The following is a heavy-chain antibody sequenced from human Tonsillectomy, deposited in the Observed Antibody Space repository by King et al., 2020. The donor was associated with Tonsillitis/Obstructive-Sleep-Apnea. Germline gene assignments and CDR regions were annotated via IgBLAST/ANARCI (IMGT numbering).Heavy chain of an antibody. J-gene: IGHJ3*02. Sequence: VQLVESGGGLVQPGGSLKLSCAASGFTFSGSAMHWVRQASGKGLEWVGRIRSKANSYATAYAASVKGRFTISRDDSKNTAYLQMNSLKTGDTAVYYCTSYIAAAGTVAFDIWGQGTMVTVSS. CDR2: IRSKANSYAT. CDR3: TSYIAAAGTVAFDI. D-gene: IGHD6-13*01. V-gene: IGHV3-73*02. CDR1: GFTFSGSA.